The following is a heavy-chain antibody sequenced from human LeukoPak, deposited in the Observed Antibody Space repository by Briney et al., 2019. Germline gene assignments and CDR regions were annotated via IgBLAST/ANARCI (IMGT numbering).Heavy chain of an antibody. J-gene: IGHJ6*02. D-gene: IGHD2/OR15-2a*01. CDR2: INPNSGGT. Sequence: ASVKVSCKASGYTFTSYGISWVRQAPGQGLEWMGWINPNSGGTNYAQKFQGRVTMTRDTSISTAYMELSRLRSDDTAVYYCARLLTESHYGMGVWGQGTTVTVSS. CDR1: GYTFTSYG. V-gene: IGHV1-2*02. CDR3: ARLLTESHYGMGV.